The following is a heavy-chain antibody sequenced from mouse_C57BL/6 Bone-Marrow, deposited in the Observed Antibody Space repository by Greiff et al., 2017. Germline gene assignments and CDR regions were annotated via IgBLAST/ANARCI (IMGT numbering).Heavy chain of an antibody. CDR2: IYPGNGDT. CDR3: ARGVVTGYAMDY. CDR1: GYTFTSYW. J-gene: IGHJ4*01. D-gene: IGHD1-1*02. Sequence: QVQLQQPGAELVMPGASVKLSCKASGYTFTSYWMHWVKQTPRQGLEWIGAIYPGNGDTSYNQKFKGKATLTVDKSSSTAYMQLSSLTSEDSAVYFCARGVVTGYAMDYWGQGTSVTVSS. V-gene: IGHV1-12*01.